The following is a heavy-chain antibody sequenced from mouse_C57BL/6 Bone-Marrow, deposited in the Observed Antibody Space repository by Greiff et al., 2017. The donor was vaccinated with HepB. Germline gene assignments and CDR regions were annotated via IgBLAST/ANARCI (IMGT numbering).Heavy chain of an antibody. CDR3: ARLSLSSYWYFDV. D-gene: IGHD1-1*01. J-gene: IGHJ1*03. CDR2: ISNGGGST. Sequence: EVKLVESGGGLVQPGGSLKLSCAASGFTFSDYYMYWVRQTPEKRLEWVAYISNGGGSTYYPDTVKGRFTISRDNAKNTLYLQMSRLKSEDTAMYYCARLSLSSYWYFDVWGTGTTVTVSS. CDR1: GFTFSDYY. V-gene: IGHV5-12*01.